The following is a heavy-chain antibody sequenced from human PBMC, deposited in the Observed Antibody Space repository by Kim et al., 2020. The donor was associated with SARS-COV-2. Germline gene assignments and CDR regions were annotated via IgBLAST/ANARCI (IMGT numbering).Heavy chain of an antibody. J-gene: IGHJ4*02. Sequence: GGSLRLSCAASGFTFSSYSMNWVRQAPGKGLEWVSSISSSSSYIYYADSVKGRFTISRDNAKNSLYLQMNSLRAEDTAVYYCAREYYELEGVPAAIGFWGQGTRHRLL. V-gene: IGHV3-21*01. CDR2: ISSSSSYI. CDR3: AREYYELEGVPAAIGF. D-gene: IGHD2-2*01. CDR1: GFTFSSYS.